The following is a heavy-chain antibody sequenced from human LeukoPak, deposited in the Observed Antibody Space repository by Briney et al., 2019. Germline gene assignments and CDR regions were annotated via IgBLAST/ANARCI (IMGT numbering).Heavy chain of an antibody. J-gene: IGHJ3*02. Sequence: SETLSLTCAVYGGSSSGYYWSWIRQPLGKGLEWIGEINHSGSTNYNPSLKSRVTISVDTSKNQFSLKLTSVTAADTAVYYCAAFLLQQINVFDIWGQGTMVTVSS. CDR3: AAFLLQQINVFDI. CDR2: INHSGST. CDR1: GGSSSGYY. D-gene: IGHD1-1*01. V-gene: IGHV4-34*01.